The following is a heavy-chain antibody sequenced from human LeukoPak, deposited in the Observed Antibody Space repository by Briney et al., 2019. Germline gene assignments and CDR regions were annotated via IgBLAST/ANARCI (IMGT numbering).Heavy chain of an antibody. CDR3: ARVSIAAAGFSDY. D-gene: IGHD6-13*01. J-gene: IGHJ4*02. V-gene: IGHV3-11*01. Sequence: GGSLRLSCAASGFTFRDYYMSWIRQAPGKGLEWVSYISSSGSTIYYADSVKGRFTISRDNAKNSLYLQMNSLRAEDTAVYYCARVSIAAAGFSDYWGQGTLVTVSS. CDR1: GFTFRDYY. CDR2: ISSSGSTI.